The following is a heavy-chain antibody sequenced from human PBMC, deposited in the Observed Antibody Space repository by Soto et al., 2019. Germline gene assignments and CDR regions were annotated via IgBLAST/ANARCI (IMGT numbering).Heavy chain of an antibody. V-gene: IGHV1-8*01. D-gene: IGHD1-7*01. CDR3: ARGSGNWNYEGNWFDP. CDR2: MNPNSGNT. CDR1: GYTFTSYD. Sequence: GASVKVSCKAPGYTFTSYDINWVRQATGQGLEWMGWMNPNSGNTGYAQKFQGRVTMTRNTSISTAYMELSSLRSEDTAVYYCARGSGNWNYEGNWFDPWGQGTLVTVSS. J-gene: IGHJ5*02.